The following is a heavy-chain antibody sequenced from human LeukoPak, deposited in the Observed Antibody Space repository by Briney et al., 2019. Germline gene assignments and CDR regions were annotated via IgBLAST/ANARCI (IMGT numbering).Heavy chain of an antibody. CDR3: ARAGTEDGYNIYFDH. CDR2: ISGSGGGS. Sequence: GGSLRLSCGVSGFTFSAYAMTWVRQAPGKGLEWVSLISGSGGGSYYAGSVKGRFTIFRDNAKNTLYLQMNSLRAEDTAVYYCARAGTEDGYNIYFDHWGQGTLVTVSS. V-gene: IGHV3-23*01. J-gene: IGHJ4*02. D-gene: IGHD5-24*01. CDR1: GFTFSAYA.